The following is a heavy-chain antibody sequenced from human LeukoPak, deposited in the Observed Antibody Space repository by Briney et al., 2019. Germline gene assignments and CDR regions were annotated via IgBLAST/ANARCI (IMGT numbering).Heavy chain of an antibody. CDR2: ISWNRGSI. Sequence: EAGRSLRLSCAASGFTFDDYAMHWVRQAPGKGLEWVSGISWNRGSIGYADSVKGRFTISRDNAKNSLYLQMNSLRAEDTALYFCAKGWRGAYYYGSGAAAFDYWGQGTLVTVSS. D-gene: IGHD3-10*01. CDR1: GFTFDDYA. V-gene: IGHV3-9*01. CDR3: AKGWRGAYYYGSGAAAFDY. J-gene: IGHJ4*02.